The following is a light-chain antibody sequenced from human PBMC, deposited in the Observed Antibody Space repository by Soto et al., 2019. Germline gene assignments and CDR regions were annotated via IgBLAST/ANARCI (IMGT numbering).Light chain of an antibody. J-gene: IGKJ4*01. V-gene: IGKV1-39*01. CDR2: DAS. CDR1: QSISSY. Sequence: DIQMTQSPSSLSASVGDRVTITCRASQSISSYLSWYQQKPRKAPKLLIYDASSLQSGVPPRFSGSGSGTDFTLTISSLQPEDFATYYCQQSYSTPLTVGGGTKVDSK. CDR3: QQSYSTPLT.